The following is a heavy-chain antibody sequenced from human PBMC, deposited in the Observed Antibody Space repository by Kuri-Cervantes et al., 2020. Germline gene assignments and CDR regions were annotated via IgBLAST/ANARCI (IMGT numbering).Heavy chain of an antibody. CDR1: GGSISSGGYY. D-gene: IGHD5-18*01. J-gene: IGHJ4*02. CDR3: ARARGYSYGYIPRRAYYFDY. Sequence: SETLSLTCTVSGGSISSGGYYWSWIRQHPGKGLEWIGYIYYSGSTYYNPSLKSRVTISVDTSKNQFSLRLSSVTAADTAVYYCARARGYSYGYIPRRAYYFDYWGQGTLVTVSS. V-gene: IGHV4-31*03. CDR2: IYYSGST.